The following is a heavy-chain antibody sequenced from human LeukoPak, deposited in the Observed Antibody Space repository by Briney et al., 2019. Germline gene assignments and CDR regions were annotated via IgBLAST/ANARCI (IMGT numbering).Heavy chain of an antibody. D-gene: IGHD1-7*01. Sequence: GGSLRLSCAASGFTFSSYAMHWVRQAPGKGLEWVAVISYDGSNKYYADSVKGRFTISRDNAKNSLYLQMNSLRAEDTAVYYCASSWNLNWFDPWGQGTLVTVSS. J-gene: IGHJ5*02. CDR1: GFTFSSYA. CDR3: ASSWNLNWFDP. CDR2: ISYDGSNK. V-gene: IGHV3-30*04.